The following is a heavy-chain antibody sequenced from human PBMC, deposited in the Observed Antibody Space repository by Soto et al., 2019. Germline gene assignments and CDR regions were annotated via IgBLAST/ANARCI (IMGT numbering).Heavy chain of an antibody. CDR3: ARGSGGLLNYYYGMDV. J-gene: IGHJ6*02. Sequence: PGGSLRLSCAASGFTFSSYAMHWVRQAPGKGLEWVAVISYDGSNKYYADSVKGRFTISRDNSKNTLYLQMNSLRAEDTAVYYCARGSGGLLNYYYGMDVWGQGTTVTAP. CDR1: GFTFSSYA. V-gene: IGHV3-30-3*01. CDR2: ISYDGSNK. D-gene: IGHD3-10*01.